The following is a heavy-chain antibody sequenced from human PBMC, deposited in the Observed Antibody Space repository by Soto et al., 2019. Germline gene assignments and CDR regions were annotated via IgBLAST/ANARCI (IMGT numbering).Heavy chain of an antibody. Sequence: SETLSLTCAVYGGSFSGYYWNWIRQPPGKGLEWIGEINHSGSTNYNPSLKSRVTISVDTSKNQFSLRLSSVTAADTAVYYCARGQLYSYGHSPWGQGTLVTVSS. CDR1: GGSFSGYY. CDR2: INHSGST. D-gene: IGHD5-18*01. CDR3: ARGQLYSYGHSP. V-gene: IGHV4-34*01. J-gene: IGHJ5*02.